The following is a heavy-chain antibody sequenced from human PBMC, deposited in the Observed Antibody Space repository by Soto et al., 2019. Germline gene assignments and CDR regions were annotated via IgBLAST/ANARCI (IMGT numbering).Heavy chain of an antibody. CDR1: GYSFTSYW. CDR3: VRGLGKETDY. CDR2: IDPSDSSS. D-gene: IGHD7-27*01. V-gene: IGHV5-10-1*03. Sequence: EVQLVQSGAEVKKPGESLRISCKGSGYSFTSYWINWVRQMPGKGLEWMGRIDPSDSSSNYSPSFQGHVTTSADKSISTAYLQWSSLKASDTAKYFCVRGLGKETDYWGQGTLVTVSS. J-gene: IGHJ4*02.